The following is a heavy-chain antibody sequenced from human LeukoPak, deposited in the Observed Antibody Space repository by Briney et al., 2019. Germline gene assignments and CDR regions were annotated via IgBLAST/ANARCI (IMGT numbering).Heavy chain of an antibody. Sequence: PGGSLRLSCAASGFTFSSYWMSWVRQAPGKGLEWVANIKQDGSEKYYVDSVKGRFAISRDNAKNSLYLQMNSLRAEDTAVYYCARDTDQVVWFGELLPRSYYYYMDVWGKGTTVTISS. V-gene: IGHV3-7*01. CDR2: IKQDGSEK. J-gene: IGHJ6*03. D-gene: IGHD3-10*01. CDR3: ARDTDQVVWFGELLPRSYYYYMDV. CDR1: GFTFSSYW.